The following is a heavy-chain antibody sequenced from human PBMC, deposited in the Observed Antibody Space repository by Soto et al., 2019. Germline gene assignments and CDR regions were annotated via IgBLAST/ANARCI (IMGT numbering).Heavy chain of an antibody. CDR2: TNHRGVT. Sequence: QVHLQQWGAGLLKPSETLSLSCTVSGASFSEYYWSWSRHPPGKGLGWIGETNHRGVTHYNRSLKSRVTISVDTSKNQFSLRLSSVTAAVTGVFYCARFGRMGVDHWGQGTLVIVSS. V-gene: IGHV4-34*01. J-gene: IGHJ4*02. CDR3: ARFGRMGVDH. CDR1: GASFSEYY. D-gene: IGHD3-16*01.